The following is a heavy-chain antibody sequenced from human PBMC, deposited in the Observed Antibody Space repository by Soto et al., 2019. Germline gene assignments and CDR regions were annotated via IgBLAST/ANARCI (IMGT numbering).Heavy chain of an antibody. CDR1: GYTFTSYG. D-gene: IGHD6-13*01. CDR3: ARVGLVVAAAGPDYVMDV. Sequence: QVQLVQSGAEVKKPGASVKVACKASGYTFTSYGISWVRQAPGQGLEWMGWISAYNGNTNYAQKLQGRVTMTTDTSTSTAYMGLRSLRSDDTAVYYCARVGLVVAAAGPDYVMDVWGQGTTVTVSS. J-gene: IGHJ6*02. V-gene: IGHV1-18*01. CDR2: ISAYNGNT.